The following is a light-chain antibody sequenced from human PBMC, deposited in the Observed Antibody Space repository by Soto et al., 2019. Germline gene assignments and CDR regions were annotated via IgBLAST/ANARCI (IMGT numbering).Light chain of an antibody. CDR2: GAS. CDR1: QSVRNNY. J-gene: IGKJ2*01. CDR3: QRYGSSPPHT. V-gene: IGKV3-20*01. Sequence: EIVLTQSPGTLSLSPGEEATLSCRASQSVRNNYLAWYQQKPGQAPRLLISGASSRATGVPDRFSGSGSGTDFTLTISRLESEDFAVYYCQRYGSSPPHTFGQGTRLEIK.